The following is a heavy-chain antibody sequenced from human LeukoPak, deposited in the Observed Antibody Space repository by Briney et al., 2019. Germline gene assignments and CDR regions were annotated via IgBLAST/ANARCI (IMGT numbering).Heavy chain of an antibody. V-gene: IGHV4-61*02. CDR3: AREAYYGSGSYYELSFDY. CDR2: IYTSGST. D-gene: IGHD3-10*01. CDR1: GGSISSGSYY. J-gene: IGHJ4*02. Sequence: SETLSLTCTVSGGSISSGSYYWSWIRQPAGKGLGWIGRIYTSGSTNYNPSLKSRVTISVDTSKNQFSLKLSSVTAADTAVYYCAREAYYGSGSYYELSFDYWGQGTLVTVSS.